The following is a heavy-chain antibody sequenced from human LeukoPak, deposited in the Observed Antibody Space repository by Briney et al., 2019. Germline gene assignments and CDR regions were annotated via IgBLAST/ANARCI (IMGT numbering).Heavy chain of an antibody. CDR2: IHYVGST. Sequence: XCTXSGGSFSNYNYYWGWIRQSPGKGLEWIGSIHYVGSTYYNPSLKSRFTISVDTSKNQFSLNLSSVTAADTAVYYCARQNNFDFWSGFFDYWGLGALVTVSS. J-gene: IGHJ4*02. V-gene: IGHV4-39*01. CDR1: GGSFSNYNYY. D-gene: IGHD3-3*01. CDR3: ARQNNFDFWSGFFDY.